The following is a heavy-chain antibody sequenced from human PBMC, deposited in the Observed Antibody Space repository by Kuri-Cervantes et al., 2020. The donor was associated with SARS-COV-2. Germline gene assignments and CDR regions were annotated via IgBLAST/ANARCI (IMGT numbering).Heavy chain of an antibody. V-gene: IGHV3-43D*03. CDR1: GFTLDDYG. CDR3: KSDYVWGSYRPFNLDAFDI. J-gene: IGHJ3*02. Sequence: GGSLRLSCAASGFTLDDYGMYWVRQPPGKGLEWVSCITWDGYNTFYADSVKGRFTISRDNSKNTLYLQMNSLRAEDTAVYYCKSDYVWGSYRPFNLDAFDIWGQGTMVTVSS. CDR2: ITWDGYNT. D-gene: IGHD3-16*02.